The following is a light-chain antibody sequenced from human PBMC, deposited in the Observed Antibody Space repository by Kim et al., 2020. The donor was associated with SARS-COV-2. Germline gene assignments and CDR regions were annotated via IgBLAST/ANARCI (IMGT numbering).Light chain of an antibody. V-gene: IGKV1D-12*01. CDR2: DAS. CDR3: QQSSSLPYT. CDR1: QNINNW. Sequence: SASVGDRVTITCRASQNINNWLAWYQQKPGKAPKLLIFDASTLQSGVPSRFSGSGFGTDFTLTISSLQSDDFASYFCQQSSSLPYTFGQGSRLEI. J-gene: IGKJ2*01.